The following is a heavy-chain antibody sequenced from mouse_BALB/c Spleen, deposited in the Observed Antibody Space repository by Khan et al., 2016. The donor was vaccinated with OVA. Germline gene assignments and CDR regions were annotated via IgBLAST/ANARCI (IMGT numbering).Heavy chain of an antibody. J-gene: IGHJ3*01. Sequence: QVQLKESGPGLVQPSQSLSITCTVSGFSLSCYGVHWVRQSPGKGLEWLGVIWSGGVTDYNAAFISRLSISKDNYKSQAFLKMNSLQANDTAIYYCVRNYDDDEGLTYWGQGTLVTVSA. V-gene: IGHV2-2*02. D-gene: IGHD2-4*01. CDR2: IWSGGVT. CDR3: VRNYDDDEGLTY. CDR1: GFSLSCYG.